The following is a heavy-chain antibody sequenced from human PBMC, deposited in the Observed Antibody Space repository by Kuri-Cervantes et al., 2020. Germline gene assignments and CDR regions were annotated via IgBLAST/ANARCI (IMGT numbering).Heavy chain of an antibody. Sequence: GSLRLSCAVYGGSFSGYYWAWIRQPPGKGLEWIGEINHSGSTNYNPSLKSRVTISVDTSKNQFSLKLSSVTAADTAVYYCARGPVFVEVVPAASDFCYMDVWGKGTTVTVSS. CDR3: ARGPVFVEVVPAASDFCYMDV. J-gene: IGHJ6*03. CDR1: GGSFSGYY. D-gene: IGHD2-2*01. V-gene: IGHV4-34*01. CDR2: INHSGST.